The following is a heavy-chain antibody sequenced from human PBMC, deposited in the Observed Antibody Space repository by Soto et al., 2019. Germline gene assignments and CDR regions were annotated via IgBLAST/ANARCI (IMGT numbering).Heavy chain of an antibody. CDR2: SRSKARGYTT. V-gene: IGHV3-72*01. CDR3: VRGFNSFDI. J-gene: IGHJ3*02. CDR1: GFTLGDYY. Sequence: EVQLVESGGGLVQPGGSLRLSCAASGFTLGDYYMDWVRQAPGKGLEWVGRSRSKARGYTTEYAASVTGRFTVSRDESKNSFYLQMNSLQSEDTALYYCVRGFNSFDIWGQGTLLTVSS.